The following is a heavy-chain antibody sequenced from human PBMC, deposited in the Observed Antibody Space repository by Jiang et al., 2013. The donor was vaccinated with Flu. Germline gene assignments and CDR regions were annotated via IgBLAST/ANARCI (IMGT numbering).Heavy chain of an antibody. V-gene: IGHV5-10-1*01. Sequence: ITWVRQMPGKACGGWGRFIPETLIPPTIRPSQDHITMSADKSISTVYLQWNSLRASDTAMYFCARLDYADYRAHFGVDVWGQGTTVTVS. D-gene: IGHD3-16*01. CDR3: ARLDYADYRAHFGVDV. J-gene: IGHJ6*02. CDR2: FIPETLIP.